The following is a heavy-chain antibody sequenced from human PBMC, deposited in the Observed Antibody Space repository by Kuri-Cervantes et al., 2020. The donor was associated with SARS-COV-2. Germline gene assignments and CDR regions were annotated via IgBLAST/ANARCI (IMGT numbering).Heavy chain of an antibody. Sequence: GGSLRLSCAASGFTVSSYGMHWVRQAPGKGLEWVAFIRYDGSNKYYADSVKGRFTISRDNSKNTLYLQMNSLRAEDTAVYYCARVKDSSSSYFDYWGQGTLVTVSS. CDR1: GFTVSSYG. D-gene: IGHD6-6*01. J-gene: IGHJ4*02. V-gene: IGHV3-30*02. CDR3: ARVKDSSSSYFDY. CDR2: IRYDGSNK.